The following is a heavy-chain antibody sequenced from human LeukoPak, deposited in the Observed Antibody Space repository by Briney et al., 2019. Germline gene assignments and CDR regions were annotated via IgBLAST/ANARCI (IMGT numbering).Heavy chain of an antibody. J-gene: IGHJ6*03. D-gene: IGHD6-6*01. Sequence: ASVKVSCKASGYTFTSYGISWVRQAPGQGLEWMGWISAYNGNTNYAQKLQGRVTMTTDTSTSTAYMELRSLRSDDTAVYYCARDYSSSSHDYYYYMDVWGKGNTVTVSS. CDR1: GYTFTSYG. V-gene: IGHV1-18*01. CDR3: ARDYSSSSHDYYYYMDV. CDR2: ISAYNGNT.